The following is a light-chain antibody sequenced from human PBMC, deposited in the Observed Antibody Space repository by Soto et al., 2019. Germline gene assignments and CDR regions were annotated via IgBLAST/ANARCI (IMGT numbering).Light chain of an antibody. CDR2: AAF. CDR3: LQDYNFPRT. CDR1: QGIRND. J-gene: IGKJ1*01. Sequence: AIQMTQSPSFLSASVGVRVAITCRASQGIRNDLGWYQPKQGQDPKLLIYAAFSLPSGVPSMFSGSGSGTDFTLTISSLQPEDFATYYCLQDYNFPRTFGQGTKVDIK. V-gene: IGKV1-6*01.